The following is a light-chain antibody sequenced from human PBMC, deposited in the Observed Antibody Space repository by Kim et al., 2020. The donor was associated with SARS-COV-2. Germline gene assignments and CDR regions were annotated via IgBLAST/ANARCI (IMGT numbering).Light chain of an antibody. V-gene: IGLV1-51*01. CDR2: DNN. CDR1: SSNIGNNY. CDR3: GTWDSSLGAGV. J-gene: IGLJ2*01. Sequence: QSVLTQPPSVSAAPGQKVTISCSGSSSNIGNNYVSWYQQLPGTAPKLLISDNNKRPSGIPDRFSGSKSGTSATLGITGLQTGDEADYYCGTWDSSLGAGVFGGGTQLTVL.